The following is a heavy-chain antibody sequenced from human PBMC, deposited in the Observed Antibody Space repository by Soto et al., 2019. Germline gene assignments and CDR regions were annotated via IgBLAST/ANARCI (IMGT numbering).Heavy chain of an antibody. CDR1: GGSISSGDYY. CDR3: ATAHIAHWYFDY. D-gene: IGHD2-21*01. V-gene: IGHV4-30-4*01. Sequence: QVQLQESGPGLVKPSQTLSLTCTVSGGSISSGDYYWSWIRQPPGKGLEWIGYIYYSGSTYYNPSLRSRXXIXVXKSKNQFSLKLSSVTAADTAVYYCATAHIAHWYFDYWGQGTLVTVSS. J-gene: IGHJ4*02. CDR2: IYYSGST.